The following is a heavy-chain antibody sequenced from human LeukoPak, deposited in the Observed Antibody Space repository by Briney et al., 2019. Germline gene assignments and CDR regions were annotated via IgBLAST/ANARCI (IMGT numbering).Heavy chain of an antibody. J-gene: IGHJ6*02. CDR2: ISSSGSTI. V-gene: IGHV3-11*01. D-gene: IGHD6-19*01. Sequence: PGGSLRLSCAASGFTFSDYYMSWIRQAPGKGLEWVSYISSSGSTIYYADSVKGRFAISRDNAKNSLYLQMNSLRAEDTAVYYCARDLSVAGGSKAYYYGMDAWGQGTTVTVSS. CDR1: GFTFSDYY. CDR3: ARDLSVAGGSKAYYYGMDA.